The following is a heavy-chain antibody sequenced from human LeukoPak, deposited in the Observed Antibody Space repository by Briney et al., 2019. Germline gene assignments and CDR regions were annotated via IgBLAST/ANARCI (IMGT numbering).Heavy chain of an antibody. Sequence: SETLSLTCTVSGGSISSGDYYWSWIRQPPGKGLEWIGYIYYSGSTYYNPSLKSRVTISVDTSKNQFSLKLSSVTAADTAVYFCARGGEYYYHNSGYYYDYWGQGNLVTVSS. CDR3: ARGGEYYYHNSGYYYDY. CDR1: GGSISSGDYY. J-gene: IGHJ4*02. CDR2: IYYSGST. V-gene: IGHV4-30-4*08. D-gene: IGHD3-22*01.